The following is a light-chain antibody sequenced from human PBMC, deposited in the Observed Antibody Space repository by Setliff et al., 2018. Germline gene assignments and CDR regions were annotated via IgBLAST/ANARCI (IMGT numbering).Light chain of an antibody. V-gene: IGLV2-14*03. CDR1: GSDVGSYDY. Sequence: QSVLTQHASVSGSPGQTIILSCTGTGSDVGSYDYISWYQLHPGKVPKLMIYDVINRPSGVSDRFSGSKSGNTASLTISGLQAEDEATYYCISYLYSQTLYVFGTGTKGTVL. CDR3: ISYLYSQTLYV. CDR2: DVI. J-gene: IGLJ1*01.